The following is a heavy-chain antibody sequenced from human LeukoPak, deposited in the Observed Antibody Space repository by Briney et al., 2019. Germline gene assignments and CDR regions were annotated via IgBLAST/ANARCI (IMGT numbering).Heavy chain of an antibody. V-gene: IGHV4-34*01. CDR2: INHSGST. J-gene: IGHJ4*02. CDR3: ARGPRRILTGYSTHLFHYFDY. CDR1: GGSFSGYY. D-gene: IGHD3-9*01. Sequence: SETLSLTCAVSGGSFSGYYWSWIRQPPGKGLEWIGEINHSGSTNYNPSLKSRVTISVDTSKNQFSLKLSSVTAADTAVYYCARGPRRILTGYSTHLFHYFDYWGQGTLVTVSS.